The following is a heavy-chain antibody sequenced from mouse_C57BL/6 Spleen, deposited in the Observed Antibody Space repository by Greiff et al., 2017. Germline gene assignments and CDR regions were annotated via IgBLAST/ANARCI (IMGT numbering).Heavy chain of an antibody. J-gene: IGHJ3*01. D-gene: IGHD6-1*01. Sequence: EVKVVESGGGLVKPGGSLKLSCAASGFTFSDYGMHWVRQAPEKGLEWVAYISSGSSTIYYADTVKGRFTISRDHAKNTLFLQMTSLRSEDTAMYYCAREKDCSWFAYWGQGTLVTVSA. V-gene: IGHV5-17*01. CDR1: GFTFSDYG. CDR2: ISSGSSTI. CDR3: AREKDCSWFAY.